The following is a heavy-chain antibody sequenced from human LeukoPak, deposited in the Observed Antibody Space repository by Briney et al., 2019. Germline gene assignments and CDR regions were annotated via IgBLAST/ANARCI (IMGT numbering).Heavy chain of an antibody. V-gene: IGHV4-38-2*02. Sequence: SETLSLTCTVSGYCISSGYYWGWIRQPPGKGLEWIGSIYHSGSTYYNPSLKSRVTISVDTSKNQFSLKLSSVTAADTAVYYCARGRYGGYVGPSYYFDYWGQGTLVTVSS. CDR3: ARGRYGGYVGPSYYFDY. CDR2: IYHSGST. D-gene: IGHD5-12*01. J-gene: IGHJ4*02. CDR1: GYCISSGYY.